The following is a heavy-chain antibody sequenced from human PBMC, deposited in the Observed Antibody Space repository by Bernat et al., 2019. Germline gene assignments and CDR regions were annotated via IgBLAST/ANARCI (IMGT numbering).Heavy chain of an antibody. D-gene: IGHD6-6*01. Sequence: QVELQQWGAGLLKPSETLSLTCAVYGGSFRDHHWSWIRQPPGKGLEWIGEINHSGSANQNPSLRSRVTILADTSKNQFSLKLTSVNAADTAVYYCARGAAPRPMFDSWGRGNLVTVS. CDR2: INHSGSA. CDR1: GGSFRDHH. V-gene: IGHV4-34*01. J-gene: IGHJ4*02. CDR3: ARGAAPRPMFDS.